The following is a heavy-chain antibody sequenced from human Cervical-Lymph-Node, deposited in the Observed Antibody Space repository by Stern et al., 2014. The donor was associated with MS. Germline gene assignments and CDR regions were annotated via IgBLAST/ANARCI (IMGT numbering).Heavy chain of an antibody. Sequence: VQLEESGPGLVKPSQTLSLTCSVSGGSMRSGTYFWSWMRQPAGKELEWIGHIYTTGNTNYNPSLKSRVSISMDKSKALFPLKLPSVTAADTAVYYCARALARWLENDYYSYYGMDVWGPGTTVTVSS. CDR1: GGSMRSGTYF. J-gene: IGHJ6*02. CDR2: IYTTGNT. V-gene: IGHV4-61*02. CDR3: ARALARWLENDYYSYYGMDV. D-gene: IGHD5-24*01.